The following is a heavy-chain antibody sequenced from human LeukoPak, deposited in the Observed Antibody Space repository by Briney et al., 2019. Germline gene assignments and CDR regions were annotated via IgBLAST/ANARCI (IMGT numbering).Heavy chain of an antibody. J-gene: IGHJ3*02. CDR1: GGSISSGGYY. V-gene: IGHV4-31*03. CDR2: ICYSGST. Sequence: SETLSLTCSVSGGSISSGGYYWSWIRQHPGRGLEWIGYICYSGSTHYNPSLKSRVTISVDTFKNQFSLKLSSVTAADTAVYHCARDVDVVATSENDGFDIWGQGTMVTVSS. D-gene: IGHD5-12*01. CDR3: ARDVDVVATSENDGFDI.